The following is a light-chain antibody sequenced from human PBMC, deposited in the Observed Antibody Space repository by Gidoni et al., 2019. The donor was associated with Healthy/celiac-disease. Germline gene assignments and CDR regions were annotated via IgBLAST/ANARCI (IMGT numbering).Light chain of an antibody. CDR1: QDISNY. V-gene: IGKV1-33*01. CDR2: DAS. Sequence: DIQMNQSPSSLSASVGDRVTITCQASQDISNYLNWYQQKPGKAPKLLIYDASNLETGVPSRFSGSGSWTDFTFTISSLQPEDIATYYCQQYDNLPPYTFGQGTKLEIK. CDR3: QQYDNLPPYT. J-gene: IGKJ2*01.